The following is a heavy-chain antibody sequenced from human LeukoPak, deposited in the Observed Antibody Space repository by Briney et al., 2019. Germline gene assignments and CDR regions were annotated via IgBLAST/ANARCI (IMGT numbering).Heavy chain of an antibody. Sequence: PSETLSLTCTVSAYSISSGYYWGWIRQPPGKGLEWIGEINHSGSTNYNPSLKSRATISVDKSKNQFSLRLISVTAADTAVYYCARVWGPQWLLRNGRENWYFDLWGRGTLVTVSS. CDR2: INHSGST. J-gene: IGHJ2*01. D-gene: IGHD6-19*01. V-gene: IGHV4-38-2*02. CDR3: ARVWGPQWLLRNGRENWYFDL. CDR1: AYSISSGYY.